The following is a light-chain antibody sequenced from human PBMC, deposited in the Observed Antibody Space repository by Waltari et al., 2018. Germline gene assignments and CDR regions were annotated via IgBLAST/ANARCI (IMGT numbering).Light chain of an antibody. Sequence: QSVLTQPPSASGTPGQRVTISCSGSSSNIGSNTVNWYQQLPGTAPKLLIYSNNQRPSGVPDRCSGSKACTSASLAISGLQSEDEADYYCAAWYDSLNGRGWVFGGGTKLTVL. J-gene: IGLJ3*02. V-gene: IGLV1-44*01. CDR3: AAWYDSLNGRGWV. CDR1: SSNIGSNT. CDR2: SNN.